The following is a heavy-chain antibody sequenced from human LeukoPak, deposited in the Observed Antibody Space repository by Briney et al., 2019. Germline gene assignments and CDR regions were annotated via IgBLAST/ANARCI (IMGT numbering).Heavy chain of an antibody. J-gene: IGHJ4*02. V-gene: IGHV1-8*01. CDR2: MNPNSGNT. CDR3: ARPLYSSSWVHHPLY. CDR1: GYTFTSYD. D-gene: IGHD6-13*01. Sequence: AASVKVSCKASGYTFTSYDINWVRQATGQGLEWMGWMNPNSGNTGYAQKFQGRVTMTRNTSISTAYMELSSLRSEDTAVYYCARPLYSSSWVHHPLYWGQGTLLTVSS.